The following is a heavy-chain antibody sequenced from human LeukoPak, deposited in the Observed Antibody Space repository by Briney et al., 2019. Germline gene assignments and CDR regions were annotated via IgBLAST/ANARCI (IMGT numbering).Heavy chain of an antibody. Sequence: PGGSLRLSCAASGFTFSSYSMNWVRQAPGKGLEWVSSISSSSSYIYYADSVKGRFTISRDNAKNSLYLQMNSLRAEDTAVYYWARGGKGGYCSGGSCYAWGQGTLVTVSS. D-gene: IGHD2-15*01. J-gene: IGHJ5*02. CDR1: GFTFSSYS. CDR2: ISSSSSYI. CDR3: ARGGKGGYCSGGSCYA. V-gene: IGHV3-21*01.